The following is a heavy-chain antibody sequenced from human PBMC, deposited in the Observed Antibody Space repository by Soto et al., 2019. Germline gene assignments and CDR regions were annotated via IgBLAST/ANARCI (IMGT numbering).Heavy chain of an antibody. CDR3: ARERPDGSRLDP. Sequence: SETLSLTCTVSGGSINSYYWTWIRQPPGKGLEWIGYIYYSGSTYYNPSLKSRVTISVDTSKNQFSLKLSSGTAADTAVYYCARERPDGSRLDPWGQGTLVTVSS. V-gene: IGHV4-30-4*08. J-gene: IGHJ5*02. CDR1: GGSINSYY. CDR2: IYYSGST. D-gene: IGHD6-13*01.